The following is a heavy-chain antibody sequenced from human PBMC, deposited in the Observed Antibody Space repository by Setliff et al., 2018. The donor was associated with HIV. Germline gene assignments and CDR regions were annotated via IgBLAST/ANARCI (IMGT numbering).Heavy chain of an antibody. CDR3: TLSSPYYDSLDY. D-gene: IGHD3-22*01. Sequence: ASVKVSCKASGYTSTSYGISWVRQAPGQGLEWMGWISAYNGNTNYAQKLQGRVTMTTDTSTSTAYMELRSLRSEDTAVYYCTLSSPYYDSLDYWGQGTLVTVSS. CDR2: ISAYNGNT. CDR1: GYTSTSYG. J-gene: IGHJ4*02. V-gene: IGHV1-18*01.